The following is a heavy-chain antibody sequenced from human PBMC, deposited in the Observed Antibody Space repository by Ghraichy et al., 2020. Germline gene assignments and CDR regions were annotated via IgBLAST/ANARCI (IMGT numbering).Heavy chain of an antibody. Sequence: SQTLSLTCTVSGGSIRSYYWSWFRQPPGKGLVWIGYIFHSGSTSYNPSLKSRVTISVDTSKNQFSLKLNSVTAADTAVYYCARDYGSGSYEYWGQGTLVTVSS. CDR2: IFHSGST. CDR1: GGSIRSYY. V-gene: IGHV4-59*01. CDR3: ARDYGSGSYEY. J-gene: IGHJ4*02. D-gene: IGHD3-10*01.